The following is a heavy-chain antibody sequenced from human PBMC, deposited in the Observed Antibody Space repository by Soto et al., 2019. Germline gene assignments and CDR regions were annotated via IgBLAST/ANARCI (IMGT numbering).Heavy chain of an antibody. CDR1: GYTFTSYG. J-gene: IGHJ5*02. Sequence: ASVKVSCKASGYTFTSYGISWVRQAPGQGLEWMGWINAGNGNTKYSQKFQGRVTITRDTSASTAYMELSSLRSEDTAVYYCARSTGSYYVWFDPWGQGTLVTVSS. V-gene: IGHV1-3*01. CDR2: INAGNGNT. D-gene: IGHD1-26*01. CDR3: ARSTGSYYVWFDP.